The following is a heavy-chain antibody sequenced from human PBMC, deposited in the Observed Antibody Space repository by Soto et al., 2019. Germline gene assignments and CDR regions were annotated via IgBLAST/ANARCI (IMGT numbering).Heavy chain of an antibody. Sequence: GGSLRLSCAASGFTFSSYGMHWVRQAPGKGLEWVAVIWYDGSNKYYADSVKGRFTISRDNSKNTLYLQMNSLRAEDTAVYYCAKEVAAAGSFLDPWGQGTLVTVSS. D-gene: IGHD6-13*01. CDR3: AKEVAAAGSFLDP. J-gene: IGHJ5*02. CDR1: GFTFSSYG. V-gene: IGHV3-33*06. CDR2: IWYDGSNK.